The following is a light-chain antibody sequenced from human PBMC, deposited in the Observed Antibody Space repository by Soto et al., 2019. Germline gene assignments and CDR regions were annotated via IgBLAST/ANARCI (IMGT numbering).Light chain of an antibody. J-gene: IGLJ2*01. CDR3: QTWGTGIEV. V-gene: IGLV4-69*01. CDR2: LNSDGSH. Sequence: QLVLTQSPSASASLGASVKLTCTLSSGHSSYAIAWHQQQPEKGPRYLMKLNSDGSHRKGDGIPDRFSGSSSGAEHYLTISSLQSEDEADYYCQTWGTGIEVFGGGTKVTVL. CDR1: SGHSSYA.